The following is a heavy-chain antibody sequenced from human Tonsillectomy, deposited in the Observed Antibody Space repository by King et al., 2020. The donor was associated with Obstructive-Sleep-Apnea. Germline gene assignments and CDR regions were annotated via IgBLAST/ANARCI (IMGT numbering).Heavy chain of an antibody. D-gene: IGHD3-10*01. Sequence: VQLVESGGGLVQPGGSLRLSCGVSGFTFSSYGMSWVRQAPGKGLEWVSAISDSGGSTYSADSVRGRFIISRDNSENTLYMQMDSLRDEDTAVYYCAKDVDRRFGDPTGQGTLVTVSP. CDR3: AKDVDRRFGDP. V-gene: IGHV3-23*04. J-gene: IGHJ5*02. CDR2: ISDSGGST. CDR1: GFTFSSYG.